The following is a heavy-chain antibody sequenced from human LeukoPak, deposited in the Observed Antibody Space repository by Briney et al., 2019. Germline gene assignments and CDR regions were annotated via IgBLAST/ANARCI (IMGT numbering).Heavy chain of an antibody. Sequence: GGSLRLSCVASGFSFDVYAMHWVRPAPGKGMGWVSGFRWNSGRIGYADSVTGRFTISRDNAKNSLDLQMNSVRAEDTSLYYCAKDRARRDDYGDYYDFDYWGQGTLVTVST. J-gene: IGHJ4*02. D-gene: IGHD4-17*01. V-gene: IGHV3-9*01. CDR2: FRWNSGRI. CDR1: GFSFDVYA. CDR3: AKDRARRDDYGDYYDFDY.